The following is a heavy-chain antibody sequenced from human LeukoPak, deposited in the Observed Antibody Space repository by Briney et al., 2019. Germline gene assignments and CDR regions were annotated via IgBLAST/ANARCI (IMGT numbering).Heavy chain of an antibody. CDR1: GYTFSNYD. CDR2: MNPNSGNT. J-gene: IGHJ4*02. V-gene: IGHV1-8*01. Sequence: GASVRVSCKASGYTFSNYDVTWVRQARGQGLEYMGWMNPNSGNTGFAQKFRGRVTMTSDASTTSAFMELMRLTSEDTPVYYCTRAVRNQLLSEYWGQGTRITVSS. CDR3: TRAVRNQLLSEY. D-gene: IGHD2-2*01.